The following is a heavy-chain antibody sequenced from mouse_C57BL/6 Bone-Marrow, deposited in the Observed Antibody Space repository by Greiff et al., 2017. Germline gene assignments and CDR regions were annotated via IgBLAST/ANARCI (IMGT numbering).Heavy chain of an antibody. CDR2: IYPRSGNT. CDR1: GYTFTSYG. J-gene: IGHJ1*03. D-gene: IGHD2-1*01. V-gene: IGHV1-81*01. CDR3: ARSYGYYGNYVSYWYFDV. Sequence: QVQLQQSGAELARPGASVKLSCKASGYTFTSYGISWVKQRTGQGLEWIGEIYPRSGNTYYNEKFKGKATLTADKSSSTAYMELRSLTSEDSAVYVCARSYGYYGNYVSYWYFDVWGTGTTVTVSS.